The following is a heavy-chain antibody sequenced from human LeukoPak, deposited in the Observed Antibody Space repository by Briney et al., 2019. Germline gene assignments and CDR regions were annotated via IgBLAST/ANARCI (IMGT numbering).Heavy chain of an antibody. J-gene: IGHJ6*03. D-gene: IGHD1-26*01. Sequence: SETLSPTCTVSGGSISIYYWSWIRQPAGKGLEWIWRIYTSGSTNYNPSLQSRVTMSVDTSKNQFSLKLSSVTAADTAVYYCARDQGVGAMRGYYYYYYMDVWGKGTTVTVSS. V-gene: IGHV4-4*07. CDR3: ARDQGVGAMRGYYYYYYMDV. CDR2: IYTSGST. CDR1: GGSISIYY.